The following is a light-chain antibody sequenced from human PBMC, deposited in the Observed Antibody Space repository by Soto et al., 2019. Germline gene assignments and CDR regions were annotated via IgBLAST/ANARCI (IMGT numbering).Light chain of an antibody. V-gene: IGKV3-15*01. Sequence: EIVMTQSPATLSVSPGETATLSCRASQSVSSNLAWYQQKPGQAPRLLIYGASTRATGIPARFSGSGSGTEFTLTISSLQSEDFAVYYYQQYNNFWTFGQGTKVEIK. CDR3: QQYNNFWT. J-gene: IGKJ1*01. CDR1: QSVSSN. CDR2: GAS.